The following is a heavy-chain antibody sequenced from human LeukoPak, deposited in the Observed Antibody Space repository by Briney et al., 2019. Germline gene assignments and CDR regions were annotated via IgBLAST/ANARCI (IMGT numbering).Heavy chain of an antibody. CDR2: IKQDGSEK. V-gene: IGHV3-7*01. CDR1: GFTFINYA. CDR3: ARDWDR. D-gene: IGHD1-26*01. Sequence: PGGSLRLSCATSGFTFINYAMNYVRQAPGKGLEWVANIKQDGSEKKYVDSVKGRFTISRDNAKNSLFLQMSSLRAEDTALYYCARDWDRWGQGTLVTVSS. J-gene: IGHJ4*02.